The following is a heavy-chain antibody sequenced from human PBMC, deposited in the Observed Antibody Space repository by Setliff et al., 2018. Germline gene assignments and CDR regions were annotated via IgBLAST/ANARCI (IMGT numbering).Heavy chain of an antibody. CDR1: VYSISRDCH. V-gene: IGHV4-38-2*01. D-gene: IGHD6-19*01. CDR2: IYYSGNT. Sequence: SETLSLTCAVSVYSISRDCHWGWIRQPPGKGLEWIGSIYYSGNTYYNASLKGRVTISGDTSKNRFSLKLTAVTAADTAIYYCARHRAVAGAYYFDFWGQGTLVTVSS. J-gene: IGHJ4*02. CDR3: ARHRAVAGAYYFDF.